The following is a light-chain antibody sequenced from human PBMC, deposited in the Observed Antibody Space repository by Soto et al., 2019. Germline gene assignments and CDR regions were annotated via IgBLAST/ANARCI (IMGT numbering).Light chain of an antibody. CDR3: QSYDSSNFWV. V-gene: IGLV6-57*04. Sequence: LTQPHSVSESPGKTVTISCTRSSCSIASNYVQWYQQRPGSAPTTVIYEDNQRPSGVPDRFSGSIDSSSNSASLTISGLKTEDEADYYCQSYDSSNFWVFGGGTQLTVL. CDR1: SCSIASNY. J-gene: IGLJ3*02. CDR2: EDN.